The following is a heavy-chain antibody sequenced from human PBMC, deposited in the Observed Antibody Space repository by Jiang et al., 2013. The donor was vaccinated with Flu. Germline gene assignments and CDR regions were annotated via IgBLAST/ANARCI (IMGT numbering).Heavy chain of an antibody. J-gene: IGHJ6*02. CDR2: IYYTGST. V-gene: IGHV4-61*08. Sequence: TLSLTCSVSGGSVSSDGYYWSWIRQPPGKGLEWIGYIYYTGSTNQNPSLKSRGTISVDTSKNQFSLKLSSVTAADTAVYYCARSSLTMIAVGGMDVWGQGTTVTVSS. CDR3: ARSSLTMIAVGGMDV. D-gene: IGHD3-22*01. CDR1: GGSVSSDGYY.